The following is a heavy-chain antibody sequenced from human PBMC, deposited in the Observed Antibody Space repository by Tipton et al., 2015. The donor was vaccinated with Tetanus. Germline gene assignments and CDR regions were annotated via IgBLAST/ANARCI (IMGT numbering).Heavy chain of an antibody. D-gene: IGHD6-25*01. Sequence: TLSLTCTVSGASISSGANYWSWIRQHPGKGLDWIGYIYYIGTTSYNPSLKSRVTISVDTSKNQFSLTLSSVTVADTAVHYCARVAGGGNWFDPWGQGTLVTVSS. J-gene: IGHJ5*02. V-gene: IGHV4-31*03. CDR1: GASISSGANY. CDR2: IYYIGTT. CDR3: ARVAGGGNWFDP.